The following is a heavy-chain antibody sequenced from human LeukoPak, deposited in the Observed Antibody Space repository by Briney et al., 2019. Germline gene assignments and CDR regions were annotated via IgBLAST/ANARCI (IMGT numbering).Heavy chain of an antibody. CDR3: ARSSVARAHGMDV. CDR2: ISSTSSTI. Sequence: GGSLRLSCGGSGFTFSDHYMNWVRQAPGKGLEWIAYISSTSSTINYADSVKGRFTISRDNAKNSVSLLMNSLKAEDSAVYFCARSSVARAHGMDVWGQGTTVTVSS. V-gene: IGHV3-11*01. D-gene: IGHD3-10*01. CDR1: GFTFSDHY. J-gene: IGHJ6*02.